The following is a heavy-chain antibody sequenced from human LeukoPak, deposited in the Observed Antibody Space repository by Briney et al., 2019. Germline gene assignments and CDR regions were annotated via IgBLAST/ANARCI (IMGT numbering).Heavy chain of an antibody. CDR3: ARDLEGIAAAGTHY. J-gene: IGHJ4*02. CDR2: IIPILGIA. CDR1: GGTFSSYA. Sequence: SVKVSCKASGGTFSSYAISWVRQAPGQGLEWMGRIIPILGIANYAQKFQGRVTITADKSTSTAYMELSSLRSEDTAVYYCARDLEGIAAAGTHYWGQGTLVTVSS. D-gene: IGHD6-13*01. V-gene: IGHV1-69*04.